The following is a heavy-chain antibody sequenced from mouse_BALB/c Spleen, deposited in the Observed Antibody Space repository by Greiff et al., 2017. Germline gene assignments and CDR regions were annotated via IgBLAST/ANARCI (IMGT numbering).Heavy chain of an antibody. CDR3: ARDPHYYGYWFAY. D-gene: IGHD1-2*01. J-gene: IGHJ3*01. CDR1: GFTFSSYG. Sequence: EVKLMESGGGLVQPGGSLKLSCAASGFTFSSYGMSWVRQTPDKRLELVATINSNGGSTYYPDSVKGRFTISRDNAKNTLYLQMSSLKSEDTAMYYCARDPHYYGYWFAYWGQGTLVTVSA. V-gene: IGHV5-6-3*01. CDR2: INSNGGST.